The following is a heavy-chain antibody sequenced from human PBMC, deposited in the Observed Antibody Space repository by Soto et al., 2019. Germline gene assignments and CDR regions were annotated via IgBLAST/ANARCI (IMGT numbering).Heavy chain of an antibody. D-gene: IGHD6-19*01. CDR1: GFTFSSYS. V-gene: IGHV3-21*01. CDR3: APIAVAAPIDY. Sequence: VGSLRLSCAASGFTFSSYSMNWVRQAPGKGLEWVSSISSSSSYIYYADSVKGRFTISRDNAKNSLYLQMNSLRAEDTAVYYCAPIAVAAPIDYWGQGTLVTVSS. CDR2: ISSSSSYI. J-gene: IGHJ4*02.